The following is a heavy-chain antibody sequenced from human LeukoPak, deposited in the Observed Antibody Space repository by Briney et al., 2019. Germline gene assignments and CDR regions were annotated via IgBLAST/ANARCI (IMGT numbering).Heavy chain of an antibody. V-gene: IGHV3-43*02. CDR2: ISGDGATT. Sequence: GGSLRLSCAASGFTFDDYAMHWVRQAPGKGLEWVSLISGDGATTYYADSMRGRVTISRDNSKNSLYLQMNSLRTEDTALYYCAKGVLLTTGWYFDLWGRGTLVTVSS. D-gene: IGHD4-11*01. CDR1: GFTFDDYA. CDR3: AKGVLLTTGWYFDL. J-gene: IGHJ2*01.